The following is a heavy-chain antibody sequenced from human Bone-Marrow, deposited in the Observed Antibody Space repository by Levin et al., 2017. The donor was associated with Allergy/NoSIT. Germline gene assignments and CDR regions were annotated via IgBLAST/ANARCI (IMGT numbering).Heavy chain of an antibody. D-gene: IGHD3-3*01. V-gene: IGHV3-30-3*01. CDR1: GLTFSSYA. J-gene: IGHJ5*02. CDR3: ARDWYDFEVDP. CDR2: ISYDGSNK. Sequence: GESLKISCAASGLTFSSYAMHWVRQAPGKGLEWVAVISYDGSNKYYADSVKGRFTISRDNSKNTLYLQMNSLRAEDTAVYYCARDWYDFEVDPWGQGTLVTVSS.